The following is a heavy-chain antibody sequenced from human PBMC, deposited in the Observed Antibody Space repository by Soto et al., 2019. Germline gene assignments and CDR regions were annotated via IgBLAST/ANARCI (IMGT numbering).Heavy chain of an antibody. V-gene: IGHV1-69*01. Sequence: QVQLVQSGAEVKQPGSSVRVSCKASGGTLNNYAINWVRQAPGQGLEWMGGILPVSAPPDYAQTFQGRVSITADHSTSTVYMELSRLKSADTAVYFCATDSNYDVSNSFWGQGTLVTVSA. J-gene: IGHJ4*02. CDR2: ILPVSAPP. D-gene: IGHD3-3*01. CDR3: ATDSNYDVSNSF. CDR1: GGTLNNYA.